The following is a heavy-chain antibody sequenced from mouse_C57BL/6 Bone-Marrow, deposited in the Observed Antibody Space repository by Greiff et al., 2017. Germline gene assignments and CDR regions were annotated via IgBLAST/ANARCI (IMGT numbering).Heavy chain of an antibody. Sequence: VQLQQSGAELARPGASVKLSCKASGYTFTSYGISWVKQRTGQGLEGIGEIYPRSGNTYYNEKFKGKATLTAEKSSSTAYLELRSLTSEDSAVYFCARHGGGAYWGQGTLVTVSA. J-gene: IGHJ3*01. CDR2: IYPRSGNT. V-gene: IGHV1-81*01. CDR3: ARHGGGAY. CDR1: GYTFTSYG.